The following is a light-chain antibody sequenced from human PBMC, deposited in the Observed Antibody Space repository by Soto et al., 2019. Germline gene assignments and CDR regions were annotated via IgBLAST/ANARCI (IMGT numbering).Light chain of an antibody. Sequence: DIQMTQSPSTLPASVGDRVTITCRASQSIDRWLAWYQQRPGKAPKILIYHAPSLETGVPSRFSGSGSGTEFTLTISSLQPDDFATYYSQHYNSYGTFGQGTKVDIK. V-gene: IGKV1-5*01. CDR2: HAP. CDR1: QSIDRW. CDR3: QHYNSYGT. J-gene: IGKJ1*01.